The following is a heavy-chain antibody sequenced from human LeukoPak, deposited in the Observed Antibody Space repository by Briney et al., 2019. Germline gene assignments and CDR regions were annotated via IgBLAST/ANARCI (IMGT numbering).Heavy chain of an antibody. CDR2: ISAYNVNT. V-gene: IGHV1-18*01. CDR1: GYTFTSYG. J-gene: IGHJ4*02. CDR3: ARSLGFSPPFDY. Sequence: ASVKVSCKASGYTFTSYGISWVRQAPGQGLEWMGWISAYNVNTNDAQKLQGRATMTTDTSTTTAYMELRSLRSDDTAVYYCARSLGFSPPFDYWGQGTLVTVSS. D-gene: IGHD3-3*01.